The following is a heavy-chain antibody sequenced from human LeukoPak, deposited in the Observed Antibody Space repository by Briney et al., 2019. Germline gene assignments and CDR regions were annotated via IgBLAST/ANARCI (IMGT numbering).Heavy chain of an antibody. CDR3: ARPSGGMDY. V-gene: IGHV4-39*01. CDR1: GGSISSSSYY. CDR2: IYYSGST. J-gene: IGHJ4*02. Sequence: TSETLSLTCTVSGGSISSSSYYWVWIPQPPGKGLEWVGSIYYSGSTYYNPSLKSRVTISVDTSKNHFSLKLSSVTAAEQAVYYCARPSGGMDYWGQGTLVTVSS. D-gene: IGHD3-10*01.